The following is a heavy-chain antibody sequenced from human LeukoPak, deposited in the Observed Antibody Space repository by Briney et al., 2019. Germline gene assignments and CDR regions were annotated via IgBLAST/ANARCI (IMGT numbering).Heavy chain of an antibody. CDR3: ARAVGSSSSYYYGMDV. CDR2: ISAYNGNT. V-gene: IGHV1-18*01. Sequence: ASVKVSCKASGYTFTSYGISWVRQAPGQGLEWMGWISAYNGNTNYAQKVQDRVTMTTDTSTSTAYMELGSLRSDDTAVYYCARAVGSSSSYYYGMDVWGQGTTVTVSS. D-gene: IGHD6-6*01. J-gene: IGHJ6*02. CDR1: GYTFTSYG.